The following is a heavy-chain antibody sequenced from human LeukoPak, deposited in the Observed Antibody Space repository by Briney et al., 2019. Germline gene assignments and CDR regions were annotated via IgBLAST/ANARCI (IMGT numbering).Heavy chain of an antibody. CDR3: AKDRGDYTNWFDP. CDR2: IRYDGSNK. CDR1: GFIFSSFG. V-gene: IGHV3-30*02. J-gene: IGHJ5*02. D-gene: IGHD4-17*01. Sequence: GGSLRLSCAASGFIFSSFGMHWVRQAPGKGLEWVAFIRYDGSNKYYADSVKGRFTISRDNSKNTLYLQMNSPRAEDTAIYYCAKDRGDYTNWFDPWGQGTLVTVSS.